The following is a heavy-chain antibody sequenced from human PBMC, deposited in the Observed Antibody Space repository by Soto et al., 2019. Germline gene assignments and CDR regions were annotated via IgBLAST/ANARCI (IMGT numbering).Heavy chain of an antibody. J-gene: IGHJ5*02. Sequence: KASETLSLTCAVYGGSFSGYYWSWIRQPPGKGLEWIGEINHSGSTNYNPSLKSRVTISVDTSKNQFSLKLSSVTAADTAVHYCARGRILPLYKSGYDPWGQGTLVTVSS. V-gene: IGHV4-34*01. CDR2: INHSGST. CDR3: ARGRILPLYKSGYDP. CDR1: GGSFSGYY. D-gene: IGHD5-12*01.